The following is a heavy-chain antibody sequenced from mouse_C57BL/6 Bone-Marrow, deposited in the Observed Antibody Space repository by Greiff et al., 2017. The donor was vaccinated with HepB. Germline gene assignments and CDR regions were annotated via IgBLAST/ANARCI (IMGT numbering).Heavy chain of an antibody. V-gene: IGHV1-81*01. CDR2: IYPRSGNT. CDR1: GYTFTSYG. J-gene: IGHJ3*01. Sequence: QVQLQQSGAELARPGASVKLSCKASGYTFTSYGISWVKQRTGQGLEWIGEIYPRSGNTYYNEKFKGKATLTADKSSSTAYMELRSLTSEDSAVYFCEREGYSNYGFAYWGQGTLVTVSA. CDR3: EREGYSNYGFAY. D-gene: IGHD2-5*01.